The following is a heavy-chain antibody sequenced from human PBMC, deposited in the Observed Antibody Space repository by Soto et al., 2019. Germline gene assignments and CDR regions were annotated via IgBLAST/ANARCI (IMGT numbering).Heavy chain of an antibody. V-gene: IGHV4-39*01. CDR2: IYYSGST. CDR3: ARQENNPLQWGGYYHGMDV. Sequence: PSETLSLTCTVSGLSISSNSYYWGLIRQPPGKGLEGIGSIYYSGSTYYNPSLKIRVTISAHTSKNTFSLKPSSVTAPDTAVYYCARQENNPLQWGGYYHGMDVWGRGTPVT. J-gene: IGHJ6*02. D-gene: IGHD3-16*01. CDR1: GLSISSNSYY.